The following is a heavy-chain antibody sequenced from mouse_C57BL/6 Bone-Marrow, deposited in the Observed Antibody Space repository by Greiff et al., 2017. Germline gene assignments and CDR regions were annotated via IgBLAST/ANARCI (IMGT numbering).Heavy chain of an antibody. CDR3: ATTAQATDFDY. D-gene: IGHD3-2*02. V-gene: IGHV1-64*01. J-gene: IGHJ2*01. CDR2: IHPNSGST. Sequence: QVQLQQPGAELVKPGASVKLSCKASGYTFTSYWMHWVKQRPGQGLEWIGMIHPNSGSTNYNEKFKSKATLTVDKSSSTAYMQLSSLTSEDSAVYYCATTAQATDFDYWGQGTTLTVSS. CDR1: GYTFTSYW.